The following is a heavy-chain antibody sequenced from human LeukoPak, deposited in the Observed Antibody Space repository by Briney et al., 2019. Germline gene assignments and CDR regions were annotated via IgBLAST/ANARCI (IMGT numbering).Heavy chain of an antibody. J-gene: IGHJ6*02. CDR3: AREAGYGMDV. V-gene: IGHV3-33*01. D-gene: IGHD6-13*01. Sequence: GGSLRLSCAASGFTFSTYGMHWVRQAPGKGLEWVAVIWYDGSNKNYVDSVKGRFTISRDDSMNTLYLQMNSLRAEDTALYYCAREAGYGMDVWGQGTTVTVSS. CDR2: IWYDGSNK. CDR1: GFTFSTYG.